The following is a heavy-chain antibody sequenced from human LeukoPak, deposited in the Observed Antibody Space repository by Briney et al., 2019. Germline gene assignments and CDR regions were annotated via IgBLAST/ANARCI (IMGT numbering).Heavy chain of an antibody. Sequence: SETPSLTCTVSGDSIIGYYWSWIRQPPGKGPEWIGYIHYSGSSNYNPSLQSRVTISVDTSRGHFSLKLSSATAADTAVYYCARGERLGPDFWGQGTLVTVSS. D-gene: IGHD1-1*01. CDR1: GDSIIGYY. V-gene: IGHV4-59*01. CDR2: IHYSGSS. J-gene: IGHJ4*02. CDR3: ARGERLGPDF.